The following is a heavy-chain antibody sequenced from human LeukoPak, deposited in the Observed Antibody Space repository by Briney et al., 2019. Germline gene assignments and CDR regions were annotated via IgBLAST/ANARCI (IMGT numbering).Heavy chain of an antibody. V-gene: IGHV4-59*01. CDR2: IYYGGST. J-gene: IGHJ6*03. Sequence: SETLSLTCTVSGGSISDYYWSWIRQPPGKGVEWIGYIYYGGSTTYNPSLKSRVAMSVDTSKNQFSLKLSSVTAADTAVYYCARGDFCSSTSCYLRPMDVWGKGTTVTVSS. CDR3: ARGDFCSSTSCYLRPMDV. CDR1: GGSISDYY. D-gene: IGHD2-2*01.